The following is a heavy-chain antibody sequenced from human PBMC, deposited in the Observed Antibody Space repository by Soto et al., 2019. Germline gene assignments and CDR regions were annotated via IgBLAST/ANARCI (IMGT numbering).Heavy chain of an antibody. CDR1: GASINNGGYY. J-gene: IGHJ6*02. Sequence: SETLSLTCTVSGASINNGGYYWNWIRQLPGEGLEWIGYIHYSGSTYYNPSLKSRVTISVDTSKNQFSLKLSSVTAADTAVYYCAAGWLRFLEWFPQPYYGMDVWGQGTTVTSP. D-gene: IGHD3-3*01. CDR2: IHYSGST. CDR3: AAGWLRFLEWFPQPYYGMDV. V-gene: IGHV4-30-4*08.